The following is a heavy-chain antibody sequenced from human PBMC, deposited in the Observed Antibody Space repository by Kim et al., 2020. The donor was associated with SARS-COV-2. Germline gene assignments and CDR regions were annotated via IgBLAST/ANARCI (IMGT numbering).Heavy chain of an antibody. CDR2: IYYSGST. V-gene: IGHV4-39*01. Sequence: SETLSLTCTVSGGSISSSSYYWGWIHQPPGKGLEWIGSIYYSGSTYYNPSLKSRVTISVDTSKNQFSLKLSSVTAADTAVYYCAIYCSGGSCGNWGQGTLVTVSS. J-gene: IGHJ4*02. CDR3: AIYCSGGSCGN. D-gene: IGHD2-15*01. CDR1: GGSISSSSYY.